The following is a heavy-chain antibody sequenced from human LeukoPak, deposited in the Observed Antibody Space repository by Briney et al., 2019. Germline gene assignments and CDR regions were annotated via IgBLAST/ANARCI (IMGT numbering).Heavy chain of an antibody. CDR3: ARGWYCGGEWWFTY. V-gene: IGHV4-4*07. J-gene: IGHJ4*02. D-gene: IGHD2-21*01. Sequence: PSETLSLTCTVSGGSISSYYWSWIRQPAGKGLEWIGRIYTSGSTNYNPSLKSRVTMSVDTSKNQFSLKLSSVTAADTAVYYCARGWYCGGEWWFTYWGQGTLVTVSS. CDR1: GGSISSYY. CDR2: IYTSGST.